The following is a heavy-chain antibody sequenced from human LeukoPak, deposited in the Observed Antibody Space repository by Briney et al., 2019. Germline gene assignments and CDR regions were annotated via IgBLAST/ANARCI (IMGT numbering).Heavy chain of an antibody. V-gene: IGHV4-38-2*02. Sequence: SETLSLTCTVSGYSISSGYYWGWIRQPPGKGLEWIGSIYHSGSTYYNPSLKSRVTISVDTSKNQFSLKLSSVTAADTAVYYCARGKYSGSPRDYWGQGTLVTVSS. D-gene: IGHD1-26*01. J-gene: IGHJ4*02. CDR3: ARGKYSGSPRDY. CDR1: GYSISSGYY. CDR2: IYHSGST.